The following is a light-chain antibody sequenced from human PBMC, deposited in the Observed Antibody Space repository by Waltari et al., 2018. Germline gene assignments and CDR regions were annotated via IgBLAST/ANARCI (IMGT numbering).Light chain of an antibody. J-gene: IGKJ4*01. V-gene: IGKV3-15*01. CDR3: QQYSMWPLT. CDR1: QTVTND. Sequence: EILMTQSPATLSVSPGERVTLSCRASQTVTNDLAWYQQKLGQGPRLLIHGASTRATGIPARFSGSGSGTDFTLTISSLQSEDFAVYYCQQYSMWPLTFGGGTKVEIK. CDR2: GAS.